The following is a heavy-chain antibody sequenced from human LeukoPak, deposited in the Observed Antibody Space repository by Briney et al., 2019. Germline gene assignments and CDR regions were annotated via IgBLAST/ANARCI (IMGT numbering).Heavy chain of an antibody. V-gene: IGHV1-18*01. Sequence: ASVKVSCKASGYTFTSYGISWVRQAPGQGLEWMGWISAYNGSTNYAQKPQGRVTMTTDTSTSTAYMELRSLRSDDTAVYYCARDDVTFYHILTQYGMDVWGQGTTVTVSS. CDR1: GYTFTSYG. D-gene: IGHD3-9*01. J-gene: IGHJ6*02. CDR2: ISAYNGST. CDR3: ARDDVTFYHILTQYGMDV.